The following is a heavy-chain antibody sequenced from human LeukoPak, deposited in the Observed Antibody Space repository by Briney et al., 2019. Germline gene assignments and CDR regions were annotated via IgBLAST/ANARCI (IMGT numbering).Heavy chain of an antibody. D-gene: IGHD5-24*01. CDR1: GFTFSSYA. V-gene: IGHV3-30-3*01. J-gene: IGHJ4*02. CDR2: ISYDGSNK. CDR3: ARGVRDVLQTLTAGYYFDY. Sequence: GRSLRLSCAGSGFTFSSYAMHWVRQAPGKGLEWVAVISYDGSNKYYADSVKGRFTISRDNSKNTLYLQKNSLRAEDTAVYYCARGVRDVLQTLTAGYYFDYWGQGTLVTVSS.